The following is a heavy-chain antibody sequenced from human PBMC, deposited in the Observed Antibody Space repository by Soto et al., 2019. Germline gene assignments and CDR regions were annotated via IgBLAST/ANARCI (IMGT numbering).Heavy chain of an antibody. V-gene: IGHV3-21*01. CDR1: GFTFSSYS. Sequence: SLRLSCAASGFTFSSYSMNWVRQAPGKGLEWVSSISSSSSYIYYADSVKGRFTISRDNAKNSLYLQMNSLRAEDTAVYYCAREYCSGGSCYRRYYYYYGMDVWGQGTTVTVSS. CDR2: ISSSSSYI. CDR3: AREYCSGGSCYRRYYYYYGMDV. D-gene: IGHD2-15*01. J-gene: IGHJ6*02.